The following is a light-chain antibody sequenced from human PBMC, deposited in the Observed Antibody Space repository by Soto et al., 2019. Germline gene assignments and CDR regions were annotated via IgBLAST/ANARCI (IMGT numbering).Light chain of an antibody. CDR2: AAS. J-gene: IGKJ1*01. CDR1: QSISNY. CDR3: RQSYSTPST. V-gene: IGKV1-39*01. Sequence: DIQMTQSPSSLSASVGDRVTITCRASQSISNYLNWYQQKPGKAPKLLIYAASSLQSGVPSRFTGSGSGTAFTLTISSLPPEDFAHRSLRQSYSTPSTFGQGTKVEI.